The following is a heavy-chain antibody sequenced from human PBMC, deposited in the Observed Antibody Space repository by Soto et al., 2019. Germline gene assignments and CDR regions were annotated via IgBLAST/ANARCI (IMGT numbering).Heavy chain of an antibody. J-gene: IGHJ3*02. D-gene: IGHD3-22*01. CDR2: NFWDDEK. CDR3: AHPDPYDSSGYLAFDI. V-gene: IGHV2-5*02. CDR1: GFSHTTSGVG. Sequence: QITLKESGPTLVKPTQTLTLTCTFSGFSHTTSGVGVGWISQPPGKALEWLAINFWDDEKRYSPSLKSRLTITKDTSKNQVVLSMTYMDPVDTGTYDCAHPDPYDSSGYLAFDIWGQGTMVIVSS.